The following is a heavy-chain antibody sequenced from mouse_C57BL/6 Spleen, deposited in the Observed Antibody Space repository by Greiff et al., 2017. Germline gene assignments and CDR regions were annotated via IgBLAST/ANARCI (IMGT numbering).Heavy chain of an antibody. Sequence: EVMLVESGGGLVKPGGSLKLSCAASGFTFSDYGMHWVRQAPEKGLEWVAYISSGSSTIYYADTVKGRFTISRDNAKNTLFLQMTSLRSEDTAMYYCARRDGSSSNYAMDYWGQGTSVTVSS. D-gene: IGHD1-1*01. CDR3: ARRDGSSSNYAMDY. V-gene: IGHV5-17*01. J-gene: IGHJ4*01. CDR1: GFTFSDYG. CDR2: ISSGSSTI.